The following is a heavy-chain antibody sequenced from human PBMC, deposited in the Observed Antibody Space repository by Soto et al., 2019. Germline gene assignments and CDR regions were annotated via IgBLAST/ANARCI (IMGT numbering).Heavy chain of an antibody. CDR3: ARDHSSGCYPKSIRKKPDAFDI. J-gene: IGHJ3*02. V-gene: IGHV1-69*08. Sequence: QVQLVQSGAEVKKPGSSVKVSCKASGGTFSSYTISWVRQAPGQGLEWMGRIIPILGIANYAQKFQGRVTITAEKPTSTAYMERSTLRPEDTAVYYCARDHSSGCYPKSIRKKPDAFDIWGQGTMVTVSS. CDR1: GGTFSSYT. CDR2: IIPILGIA. D-gene: IGHD6-19*01.